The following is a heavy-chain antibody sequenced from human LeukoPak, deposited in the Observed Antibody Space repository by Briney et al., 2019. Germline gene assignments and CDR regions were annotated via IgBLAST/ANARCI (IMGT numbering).Heavy chain of an antibody. V-gene: IGHV3-13*01. CDR3: VRSFYGDHPY. CDR2: VGTSGHT. J-gene: IGHJ4*02. D-gene: IGHD4-17*01. Sequence: GGSLRLSCAASGFTLSTYDMHWVRHGPGEGLEWVAAVGTSGHTFYPDSVKGQFTISRENARNSVYLQMNSLRAGDTAVYYCVRSFYGDHPYWGQGTLVTVSS. CDR1: GFTLSTYD.